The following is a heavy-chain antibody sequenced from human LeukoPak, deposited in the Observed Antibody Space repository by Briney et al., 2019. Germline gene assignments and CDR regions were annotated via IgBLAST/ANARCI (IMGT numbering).Heavy chain of an antibody. V-gene: IGHV3-11*01. CDR1: GFTFSDYY. J-gene: IGHJ4*02. CDR2: ISSSGSTI. CDR3: ARVWGSGYPDDY. Sequence: GGSLRLSCAASGFTFSDYYMTWVRQAPGKGLEWVSYISSSGSTIYYADSVKGRFTISRDNAKNSLYLQMNSLRAEDTAVYYCARVWGSGYPDDYWGQGTLVTVSS. D-gene: IGHD3-3*01.